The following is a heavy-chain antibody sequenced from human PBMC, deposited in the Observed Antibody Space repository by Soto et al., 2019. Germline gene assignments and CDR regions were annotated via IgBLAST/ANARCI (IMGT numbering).Heavy chain of an antibody. V-gene: IGHV4-4*02. J-gene: IGHJ4*02. Sequence: QVHLQESAPGLVKPSGTLSLTCAVSGGSISSSNWGSRARQPPGKGLAWIGEIYHRGSTNYNPSLKSRVTISVDKSKNQFSLKLSSVTAADTAVYYCARVGGYCSGGSCERADYWGQGTLVTVSS. CDR2: IYHRGST. CDR1: GGSISSSNW. CDR3: ARVGGYCSGGSCERADY. D-gene: IGHD2-15*01.